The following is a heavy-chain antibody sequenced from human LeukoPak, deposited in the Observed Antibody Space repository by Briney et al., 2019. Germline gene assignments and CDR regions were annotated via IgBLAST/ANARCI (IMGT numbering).Heavy chain of an antibody. Sequence: ASVKVSCKASGYTFTGYYMHWVRHAPGQGLECMGWINPNSGGTNYAQKFQGRVTMTRDTYISTAYMELSRLRSDDTAVYYCAASGFGFGELPSYFYYYMDVWGKGTTVTISS. D-gene: IGHD3-10*01. CDR3: AASGFGFGELPSYFYYYMDV. CDR2: INPNSGGT. J-gene: IGHJ6*03. CDR1: GYTFTGYY. V-gene: IGHV1-2*02.